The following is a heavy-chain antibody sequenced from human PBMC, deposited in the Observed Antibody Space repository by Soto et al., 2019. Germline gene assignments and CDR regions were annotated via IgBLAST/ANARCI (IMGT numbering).Heavy chain of an antibody. D-gene: IGHD1-1*01. CDR1: GYTFTSYG. CDR2: ISAHNGNT. CDR3: ARGRYGDY. Sequence: QVHMVQSGAEVKKPGASVKVSCKASGYTFTSYGITWVRKATGQGLEWMGWISAHNGNTDYAKKLQGRVIVTRDTSTSTDYRELRSVRSDDTAVYYCARGRYGDYWGQGALVTVSS. J-gene: IGHJ4*02. V-gene: IGHV1-18*01.